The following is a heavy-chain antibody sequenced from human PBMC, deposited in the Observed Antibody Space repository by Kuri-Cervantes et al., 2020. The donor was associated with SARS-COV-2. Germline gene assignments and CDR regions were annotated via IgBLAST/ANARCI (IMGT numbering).Heavy chain of an antibody. CDR1: GFTFSSYA. Sequence: LRLSCAASGFTFSSYAMSWVRQPPGKGLEWIGYIYHSGSTYYNPSLKSRVTISVDRSKNQFSLKLSSVTAADTAVYYCARGDYYDSSGLNWFDPWGQGTLVTVSS. CDR3: ARGDYYDSSGLNWFDP. CDR2: IYHSGST. J-gene: IGHJ5*02. D-gene: IGHD3-22*01. V-gene: IGHV4-30-2*01.